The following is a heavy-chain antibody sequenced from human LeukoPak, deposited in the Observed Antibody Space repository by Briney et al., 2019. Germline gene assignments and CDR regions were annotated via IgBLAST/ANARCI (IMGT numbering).Heavy chain of an antibody. CDR1: GFTFNDYT. V-gene: IGHV3-9*01. CDR3: AKEVGYSYGTSFDY. J-gene: IGHJ4*02. Sequence: GGSLRLSCAASGFTFNDYTMHWVRQAPGKGLEWVSGITWNSGDRDYADSVKGRFTISRDNAKNSLFLQMNSLRPEDTAVYYCAKEVGYSYGTSFDYWGQGTLVTVSS. CDR2: ITWNSGDR. D-gene: IGHD5-18*01.